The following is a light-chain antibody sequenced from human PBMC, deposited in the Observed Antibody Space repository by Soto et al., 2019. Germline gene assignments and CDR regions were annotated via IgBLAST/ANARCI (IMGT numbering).Light chain of an antibody. Sequence: SVLTHPPPPPWTPRQRGTISCSRSSSNIGSNTVNWYQQLPGTAPKLLIYSNNQRPSGVPDRFSGSKSGTSASLAISGLQSEDEADYYCAAWDDSLNGYVFGTGTKVTVL. CDR1: SSNIGSNT. CDR3: AAWDDSLNGYV. V-gene: IGLV1-44*01. CDR2: SNN. J-gene: IGLJ1*01.